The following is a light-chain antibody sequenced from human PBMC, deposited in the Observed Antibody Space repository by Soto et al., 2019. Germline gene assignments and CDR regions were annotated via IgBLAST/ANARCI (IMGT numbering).Light chain of an antibody. CDR2: EVN. CDR1: SSDVGGYNY. J-gene: IGLJ1*01. Sequence: QSALTQPPSASGSPGQSVAISCTGTSSDVGGYNYVSWYQQHPGKAPKLMIYEVNKRPSGVPDRFSGSKSGNTASLTVSGLQAEDEAEYYCSSYAGSSNVVGTGTQLT. CDR3: SSYAGSSNV. V-gene: IGLV2-8*01.